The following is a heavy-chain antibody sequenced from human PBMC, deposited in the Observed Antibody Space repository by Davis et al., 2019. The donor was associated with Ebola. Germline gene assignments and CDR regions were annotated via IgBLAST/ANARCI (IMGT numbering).Heavy chain of an antibody. CDR3: ARVESGYYGMDV. J-gene: IGHJ6*02. D-gene: IGHD3-3*01. CDR2: INHSGST. CDR1: GGSFSGYY. V-gene: IGHV4-34*01. Sequence: PSETLSLTCAVYGGSFSGYYWSWIRQPPGKGLEWIGEINHSGSTNYNPSLKSRVTISVDTSKNQFSLKLSSVTAADTAVYYCARVESGYYGMDVWGQGTTVTVSS.